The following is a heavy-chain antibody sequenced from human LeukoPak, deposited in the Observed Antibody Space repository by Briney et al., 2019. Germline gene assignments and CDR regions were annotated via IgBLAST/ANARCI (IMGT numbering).Heavy chain of an antibody. V-gene: IGHV4-31*03. CDR1: GGPISSGGYY. CDR3: ARASGYDSRSYVQIFDY. Sequence: PSQTLSLTCTVSGGPISSGGYYWSWFPQPPGKGLEWIGYIYYSGSTYYNPSLKSRVTISVDTSKNQFSLKPSSVTAADTAVYYCARASGYDSRSYVQIFDYWGQGTLVAVSS. D-gene: IGHD5-12*01. CDR2: IYYSGST. J-gene: IGHJ4*02.